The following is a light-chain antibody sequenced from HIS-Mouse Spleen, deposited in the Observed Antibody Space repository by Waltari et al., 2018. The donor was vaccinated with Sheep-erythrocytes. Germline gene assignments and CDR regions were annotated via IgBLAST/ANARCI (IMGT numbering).Light chain of an antibody. V-gene: IGLV2-23*01. CDR2: EGS. Sequence: QSALTQPASVSGSPGQSITISCTGPSSNVGRYNLVPWYQTHPGKAPKLMIYEGSKRPSGVSNRFSGSKSGNTASLTISGLQAEDEADYYCCSYAGSSTLVFGGGTKLTVL. J-gene: IGLJ2*01. CDR3: CSYAGSSTLV. CDR1: SSNVGRYNL.